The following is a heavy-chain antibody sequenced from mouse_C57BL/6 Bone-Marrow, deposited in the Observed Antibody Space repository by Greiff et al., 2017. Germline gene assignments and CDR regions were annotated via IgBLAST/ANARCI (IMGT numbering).Heavy chain of an antibody. D-gene: IGHD2-12*01. CDR2: ISSGGSYT. J-gene: IGHJ3*01. CDR3: ARPLRAWFAY. CDR1: GFTFSSYG. V-gene: IGHV5-6*01. Sequence: EVQLVESGGDLVKPGGSLKLSCAASGFTFSSYGMSWVRQTPDKRLEWVATISSGGSYTYYPDSVKGRFTISRDNAKNTLYLQLSSLKSEDRAMYYCARPLRAWFAYWGQGTLVTVSA.